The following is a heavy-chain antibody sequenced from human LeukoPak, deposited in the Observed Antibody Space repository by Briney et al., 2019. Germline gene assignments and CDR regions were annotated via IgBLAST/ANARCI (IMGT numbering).Heavy chain of an antibody. J-gene: IGHJ6*03. Sequence: PSETLSLTCTVSGGSISSYYWSWIRQPAGKGLEWIGRIYTSGSINYNPSLKSRVTMSVDTSKNQFSLKLSSVTAADTAVYYCARGSYCSSTSCYYYYYMDVWGKGTTVTVSS. D-gene: IGHD2-2*01. CDR2: IYTSGSI. CDR1: GGSISSYY. V-gene: IGHV4-4*07. CDR3: ARGSYCSSTSCYYYYYMDV.